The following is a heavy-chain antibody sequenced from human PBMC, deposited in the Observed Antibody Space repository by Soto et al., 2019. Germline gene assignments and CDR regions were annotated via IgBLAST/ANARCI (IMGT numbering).Heavy chain of an antibody. CDR1: GFTFSSYG. D-gene: IGHD7-27*01. V-gene: IGHV3-30*18. CDR3: AKDLGHGGRGAFDI. J-gene: IGHJ3*02. CDR2: ISYDGSNK. Sequence: QVQLVESGGGMVQPGRSLRLSCAASGFTFSSYGMHWVRQAPGKGLEWVAVISYDGSNKYYADSVKGRFTISRDNSKNTLYLQMNSLRAEDTAVYYCAKDLGHGGRGAFDIWGQGTMVTVSS.